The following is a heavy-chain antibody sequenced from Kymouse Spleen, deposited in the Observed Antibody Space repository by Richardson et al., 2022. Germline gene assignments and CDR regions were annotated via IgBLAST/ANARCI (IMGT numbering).Heavy chain of an antibody. D-gene: IGHD1-7*01. CDR1: GFTFSSYS. J-gene: IGHJ4*02. CDR3: ARGGITGTTPSY. CDR2: ISSSSSYI. V-gene: IGHV3-21*03. Sequence: EVQLVESGGGLVKPGGSLRLSCAASGFTFSSYSMNWVRQAPGKGLEWVSSISSSSSYIYYADSVKGRFTISRDNAKNSLYLQMNSLRAEDTAVYYCARGGITGTTPSYWGQGTLVTVSS.